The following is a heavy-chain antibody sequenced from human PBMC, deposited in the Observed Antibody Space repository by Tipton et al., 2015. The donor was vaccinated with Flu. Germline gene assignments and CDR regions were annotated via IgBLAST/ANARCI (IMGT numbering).Heavy chain of an antibody. Sequence: TLSLTCTVSGDSISSSYWSWIRQSPGKGLEWIGNIQYSGHTNYNPSLKSRVTIAVDTSKNQFSLQLSSVAAADTAVYYCARHVDRSWMLEFWGQGTLVTVSS. J-gene: IGHJ4*02. D-gene: IGHD3-10*01. CDR3: ARHVDRSWMLEF. CDR1: GDSISSSY. V-gene: IGHV4-59*01. CDR2: IQYSGHT.